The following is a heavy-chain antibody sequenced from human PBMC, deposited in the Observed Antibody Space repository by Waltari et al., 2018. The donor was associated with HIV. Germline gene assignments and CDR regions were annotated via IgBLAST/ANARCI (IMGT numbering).Heavy chain of an antibody. CDR3: ARGDNWNSNWFDP. CDR1: GFTFSSYW. Sequence: EVQLVESGGGLVQPGGSLRLSCAASGFTFSSYWMSWGRQAPGKGLEWVANIKHDGSEKYYVGSVKGRFTISRDNAKSSLYLQMNSLRAEDTAVYYCARGDNWNSNWFDPWGQGTLVTVSS. CDR2: IKHDGSEK. V-gene: IGHV3-7*01. D-gene: IGHD1-7*01. J-gene: IGHJ5*02.